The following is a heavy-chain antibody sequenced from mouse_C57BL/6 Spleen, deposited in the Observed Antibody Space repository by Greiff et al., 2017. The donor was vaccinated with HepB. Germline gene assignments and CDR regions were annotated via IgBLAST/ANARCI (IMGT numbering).Heavy chain of an antibody. J-gene: IGHJ2*01. CDR1: GYTFTGYW. CDR3: ARRGITTVVADY. Sequence: VKLVESGAELMKPGASVKLSCKATGYTFTGYWIEWVKQRPGHGLEWIGNINPSNGGTNYNEKFKSKATLTVDKSSSTAYMQLSSLTSEDSAVYYCARRGITTVVADYWGQGTTLTVSS. D-gene: IGHD1-1*01. V-gene: IGHV1-53*01. CDR2: INPSNGGT.